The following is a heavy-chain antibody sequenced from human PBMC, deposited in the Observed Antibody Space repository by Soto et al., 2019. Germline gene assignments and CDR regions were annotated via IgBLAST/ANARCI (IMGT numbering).Heavy chain of an antibody. CDR3: ARQGDITMVRGVRSYYYGMDV. CDR2: ISYDGSNK. CDR1: GFTFSSYA. J-gene: IGHJ6*01. D-gene: IGHD3-10*01. Sequence: QVQLVESGGGVVQPGRSLRLSCAASGFTFSSYAMHWVRQAPGKGLEWVAVISYDGSNKYYADSVKGRFTISRDNSKNTLYLQMNSLRAEDTAVYYCARQGDITMVRGVRSYYYGMDVW. V-gene: IGHV3-30-3*01.